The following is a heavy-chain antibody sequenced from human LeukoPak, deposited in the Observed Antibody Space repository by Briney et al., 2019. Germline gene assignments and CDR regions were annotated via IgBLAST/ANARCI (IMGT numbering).Heavy chain of an antibody. CDR1: GYSLTSYG. D-gene: IGHD3-22*01. V-gene: IGHV1-18*01. Sequence: ASVKVSCKTSGYSLTSYGISWVRQAPGQGLEWMGWISAYNGNTNYAQKVQGRVTMTTDTSTSTAYMELRSLRSDDTAVYYCARDFSHRYNYDSSGYYLLFNCWGQGTLVTVSS. CDR2: ISAYNGNT. J-gene: IGHJ4*02. CDR3: ARDFSHRYNYDSSGYYLLFNC.